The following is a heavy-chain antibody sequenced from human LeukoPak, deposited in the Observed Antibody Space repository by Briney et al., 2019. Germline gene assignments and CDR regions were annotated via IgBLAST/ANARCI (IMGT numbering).Heavy chain of an antibody. CDR2: ISSSGSTI. CDR1: GFTFSDYY. Sequence: GGSLRLSCAASGFTFSDYYMSWIRQAPGKWLEWVSYISSSGSTIYYADSVKGRFTISRDNAKNSLYLQMNSLRAEDTAVYYCARDKSYGDYGWFDPWGQGTLVTVSS. CDR3: ARDKSYGDYGWFDP. D-gene: IGHD4-17*01. J-gene: IGHJ5*02. V-gene: IGHV3-11*04.